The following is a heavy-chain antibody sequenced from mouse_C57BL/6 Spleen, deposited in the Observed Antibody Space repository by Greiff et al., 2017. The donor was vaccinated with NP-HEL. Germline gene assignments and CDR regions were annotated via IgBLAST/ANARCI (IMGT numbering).Heavy chain of an antibody. CDR1: GYTFTSYW. Sequence: QVQLQQSGAELVRPGSSVKLSCKASGYTFTSYWMDWVKQRPGQGLEWIGNIYPSDSETHYNQKFKDKATLTVDKSSSTAYMQLSSLTSEDSAVYYCARDDGYYDYWGQGTTLTVSS. CDR3: ARDDGYYDY. V-gene: IGHV1-61*01. J-gene: IGHJ2*01. D-gene: IGHD2-3*01. CDR2: IYPSDSET.